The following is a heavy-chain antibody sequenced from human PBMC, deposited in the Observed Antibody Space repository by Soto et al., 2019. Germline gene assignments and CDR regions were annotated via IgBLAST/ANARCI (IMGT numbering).Heavy chain of an antibody. CDR1: GGSISSGDYY. CDR3: ARDPYYYDSSGYYGGVLGY. Sequence: SETLSLTCTVSGGSISSGDYYWSWIRQPPGKGLEWIGYIYCSGSTYYNPSLKSRVTISVDTSKNQFSLKLSSVTAADTAVYYCARDPYYYDSSGYYGGVLGYWGQGTLVTVSS. D-gene: IGHD3-22*01. V-gene: IGHV4-30-4*02. J-gene: IGHJ4*02. CDR2: IYCSGST.